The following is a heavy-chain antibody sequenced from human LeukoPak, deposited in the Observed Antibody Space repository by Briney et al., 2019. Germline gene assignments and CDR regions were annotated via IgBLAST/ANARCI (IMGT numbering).Heavy chain of an antibody. CDR3: AAEPYYYDSSGSEEYFQH. D-gene: IGHD3-22*01. Sequence: SVKVSCKASVFTFTSSAVQWVRQARGQRLEWIGWSDVGSGNTNYAQKFQERVTITRDMSTSTAYMELSSLRSEDTAVYYCAAEPYYYDSSGSEEYFQHWGQGTLVTVSS. V-gene: IGHV1-58*01. CDR1: VFTFTSSA. CDR2: SDVGSGNT. J-gene: IGHJ1*01.